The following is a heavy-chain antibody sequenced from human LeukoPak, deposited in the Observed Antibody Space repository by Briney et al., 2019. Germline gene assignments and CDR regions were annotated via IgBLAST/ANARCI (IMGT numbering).Heavy chain of an antibody. V-gene: IGHV4-4*02. D-gene: IGHD4-23*01. CDR1: GGSISSSNW. Sequence: SETLSLTCAVSGGSISSSNWWSWVRQPPGKGLEWIGEIYHSGRTNYNPSLKSRVTISVDKSKSQFSLKLSSVTAADTAVYYCARVGGNPTFFDYWGQGTLVTVSS. J-gene: IGHJ4*02. CDR3: ARVGGNPTFFDY. CDR2: IYHSGRT.